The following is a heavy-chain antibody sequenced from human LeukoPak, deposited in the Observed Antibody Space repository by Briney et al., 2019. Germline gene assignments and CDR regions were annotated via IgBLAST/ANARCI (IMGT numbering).Heavy chain of an antibody. J-gene: IGHJ4*02. CDR2: ISGSGGST. V-gene: IGHV3-23*01. Sequence: GGSLRLSCAASGFTFSSYAMSWFRQAPGKGLEWVSAISGSGGSTYYADSVKGRFTISRDNSKNTLHLQMNSLRAEDTAVYYCAKADYGDYEGICFDYWGQGTLVTVSS. CDR3: AKADYGDYEGICFDY. CDR1: GFTFSSYA. D-gene: IGHD4-17*01.